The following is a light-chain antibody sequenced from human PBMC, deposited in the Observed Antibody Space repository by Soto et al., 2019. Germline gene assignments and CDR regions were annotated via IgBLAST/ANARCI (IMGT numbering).Light chain of an antibody. Sequence: QSALTQPASVSGSPGQSITISCTGTSNDVGGYNHVSWYQQHAGKAPKLMIYEVSNRPSGVSNRFSGSKSGNTASLTISGLQAEDEADYYCSSYTSRTTLVFGGGTKVTVL. CDR2: EVS. J-gene: IGLJ2*01. CDR1: SNDVGGYNH. CDR3: SSYTSRTTLV. V-gene: IGLV2-14*01.